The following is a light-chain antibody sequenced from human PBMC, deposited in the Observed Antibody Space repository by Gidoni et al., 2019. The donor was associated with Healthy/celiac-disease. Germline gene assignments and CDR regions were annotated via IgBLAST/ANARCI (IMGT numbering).Light chain of an antibody. CDR1: QSLLHSNCDNY. J-gene: IGKJ5*01. Sequence: DIVMIQSPLSLHDTPGEPASISCTSSQSLLHSNCDNYLDWYVQKPGQSPQLLSYLGSNRASGVPDRFSASGSGTDFTLKISRVEAEDVGVYYCMHALPTPRVTFGQGSRLEIK. CDR2: LGS. V-gene: IGKV2-28*01. CDR3: MHALPTPRVT.